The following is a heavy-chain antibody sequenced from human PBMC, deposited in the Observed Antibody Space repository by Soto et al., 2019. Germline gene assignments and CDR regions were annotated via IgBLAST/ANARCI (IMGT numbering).Heavy chain of an antibody. Sequence: SETLSLTCTVSGGSISSYYWSWIRQPPGKGLEWIGYIYYSGSTNYNPSLKSRVTISVDTSKNQFSLKLSSVTAADTAVYYCARGVAPDYWGQGTLVTVSS. D-gene: IGHD5-12*01. CDR1: GGSISSYY. V-gene: IGHV4-59*01. J-gene: IGHJ4*02. CDR3: ARGVAPDY. CDR2: IYYSGST.